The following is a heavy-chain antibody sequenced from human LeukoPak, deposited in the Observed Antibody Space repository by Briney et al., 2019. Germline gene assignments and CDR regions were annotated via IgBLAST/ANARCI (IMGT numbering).Heavy chain of an antibody. CDR3: AKAPQSKIFGVVIRNYYYMDV. Sequence: GGSLRLSCAASGFTFSSYAMSWVRQAPGKGLEWVSAISGSGGSAYYADSVKGRFTISRDNSKNTLYLQMNSLRAEDTAVYYCAKAPQSKIFGVVIRNYYYMDVWGKGTTVTVSS. CDR1: GFTFSSYA. V-gene: IGHV3-23*01. CDR2: ISGSGGSA. J-gene: IGHJ6*03. D-gene: IGHD3-3*01.